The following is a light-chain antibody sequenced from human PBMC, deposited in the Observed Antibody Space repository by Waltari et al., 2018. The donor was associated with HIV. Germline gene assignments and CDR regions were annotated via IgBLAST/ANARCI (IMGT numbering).Light chain of an antibody. J-gene: IGKJ1*01. CDR1: QSISSF. V-gene: IGKV1-39*01. CDR2: GAS. CDR3: QQSDKTPWT. Sequence: DIQMTQSPSSLSASVGDRVTITCRASQSISSFLNWFQHKPGKAPKLLIYGASSLRSGVPSRFSGSGSGTDFTLTISSLQPDDFATYYCQQSDKTPWTFGQETQVEVK.